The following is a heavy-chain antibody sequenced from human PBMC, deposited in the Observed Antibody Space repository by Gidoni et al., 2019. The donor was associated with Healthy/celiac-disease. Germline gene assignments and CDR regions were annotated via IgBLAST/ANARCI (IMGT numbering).Heavy chain of an antibody. V-gene: IGHV3-33*01. CDR3: ARDRAVIVPSDSFDY. J-gene: IGHJ4*02. CDR2: IWYDGSNK. D-gene: IGHD6-6*01. Sequence: QVQLVESGGGVVQPGRSLRLSCAASGFTFSSYGMHWARQAPGKGLEWVAVIWYDGSNKYYADSVKGRFTISRDNSKNTLYLQMNSLRAEDTAVYYCARDRAVIVPSDSFDYWGQGTLVTVSS. CDR1: GFTFSSYG.